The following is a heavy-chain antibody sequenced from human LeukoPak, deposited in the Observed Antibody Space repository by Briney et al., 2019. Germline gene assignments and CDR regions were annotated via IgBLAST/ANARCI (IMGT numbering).Heavy chain of an antibody. CDR3: AREGPRQLVLISDY. CDR2: IIPSLDIS. V-gene: IGHV1-69*04. Sequence: ASVKVSCKASGDTFIPYTFSWVRQAPGQGLEWMGRIIPSLDISNYAQKFQGRVTLSADKATTTTYMELTSLRSEDTAIYYCAREGPRQLVLISDYWGQGTLVTVSS. J-gene: IGHJ4*02. D-gene: IGHD6-13*01. CDR1: GDTFIPYT.